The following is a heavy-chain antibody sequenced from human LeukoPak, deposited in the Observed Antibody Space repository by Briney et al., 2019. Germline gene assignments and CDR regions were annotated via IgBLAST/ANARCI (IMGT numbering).Heavy chain of an antibody. D-gene: IGHD2-2*01. Sequence: GGSLRLSCAASGFTFSSYSMNWVRQAPGKGLEWVSSISSSSSYIYYADSVKGRFTISRDNAKNSLYLQMNSLRAEDTAVYYCAKWAGYCSGTSCHYYFDYWGQGTLVTVSS. J-gene: IGHJ4*02. CDR1: GFTFSSYS. CDR3: AKWAGYCSGTSCHYYFDY. CDR2: ISSSSSYI. V-gene: IGHV3-21*01.